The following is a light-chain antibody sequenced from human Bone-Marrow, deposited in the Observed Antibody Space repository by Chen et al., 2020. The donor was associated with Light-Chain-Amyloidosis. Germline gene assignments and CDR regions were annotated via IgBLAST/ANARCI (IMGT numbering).Light chain of an antibody. V-gene: IGKV4-1*01. Sequence: DIVMTQSPDSLTVSLGERATINCKSSQSILYSSNNRNYLAWYQQKPGQPPRLLIYWASTRESGVPDRFSGSGSGTEFTLTISSLQAEDVAVYYCQHYYNIPYTFGQGTKLEIK. CDR2: WAS. CDR3: QHYYNIPYT. CDR1: QSILYSSNNRNY. J-gene: IGKJ2*01.